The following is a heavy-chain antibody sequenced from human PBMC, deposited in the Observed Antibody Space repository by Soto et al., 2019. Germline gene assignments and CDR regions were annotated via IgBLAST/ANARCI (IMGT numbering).Heavy chain of an antibody. CDR3: ARISGGPLC. CDR1: GGSISGHF. V-gene: IGHV4-4*07. CDR2: VHNNGAT. Sequence: QVHLLQSGPGLVKPSETLSLTCTVSGGSISGHFWNWFRQPAGKRLEWIGRVHNNGATNYNPSLRSRVTMSVDTSNSQLSLTLSSVTAADPAVYYCARISGGPLCWGQGTLVTVSS. J-gene: IGHJ4*02.